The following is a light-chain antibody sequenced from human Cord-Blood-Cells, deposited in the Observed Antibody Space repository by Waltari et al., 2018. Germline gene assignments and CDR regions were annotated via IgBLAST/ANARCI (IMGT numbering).Light chain of an antibody. Sequence: LTQPASVSGSPGQSITISCTGSSGSIASNYVQWYQQRPGSAPTTVIYEDNQRPSGVPDRFSGSIDSSSNSASLTISGLKTEDEADYYCQSYDSSNWVFGGGTKLTVL. CDR1: SGSIASNY. V-gene: IGLV6-57*02. CDR3: QSYDSSNWV. CDR2: EDN. J-gene: IGLJ3*02.